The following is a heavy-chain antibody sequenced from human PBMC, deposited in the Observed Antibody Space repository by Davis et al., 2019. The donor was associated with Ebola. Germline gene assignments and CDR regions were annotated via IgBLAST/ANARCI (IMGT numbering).Heavy chain of an antibody. J-gene: IGHJ3*01. CDR1: GGSISTYF. CDR3: ARAPRAYVWGSYRPVGFDV. CDR2: IYYSGST. Sequence: MPSETLSLTCTVSGGSISTYFWSWIRQPPGKGLEWIAYIYYSGSTHYNPSLKSRVTASADTSKNQFSLKLSSVTAADTAVHYCARAPRAYVWGSYRPVGFDVWGQGTMVTVSS. D-gene: IGHD3-16*02. V-gene: IGHV4-59*01.